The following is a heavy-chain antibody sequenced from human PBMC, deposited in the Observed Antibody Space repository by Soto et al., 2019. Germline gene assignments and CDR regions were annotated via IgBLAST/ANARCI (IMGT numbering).Heavy chain of an antibody. CDR1: GFTFSSYE. D-gene: IGHD3-22*01. Sequence: EVQLVESGGGLVQPGGSLRLSCAASGFTFSSYEMHWVRQAPGKGLEWVSYISSSGTTIYYADSVKGRFTISRDNAKNSLYLQMNSLRAEDTAVYYCARYYDSGDYYYSDAFDVWGQGTMVTV. V-gene: IGHV3-48*03. J-gene: IGHJ3*01. CDR3: ARYYDSGDYYYSDAFDV. CDR2: ISSSGTTI.